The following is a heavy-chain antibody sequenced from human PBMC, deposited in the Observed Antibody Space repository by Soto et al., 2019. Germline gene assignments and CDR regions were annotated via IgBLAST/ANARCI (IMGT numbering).Heavy chain of an antibody. V-gene: IGHV4-30-4*01. D-gene: IGHD3-3*01. CDR2: IYYSGST. CDR3: ARVSTIFGVVFGLDY. J-gene: IGHJ4*02. Sequence: KTSETLSLTCTVSGGSISSGDYYWSWIRQPPGKGLEWIGNIYYSGSTYYNPSLKSRVTISVDTSKNQFSLKLSSVTAADTAVYYCARVSTIFGVVFGLDYWGQGTLVTVSS. CDR1: GGSISSGDYY.